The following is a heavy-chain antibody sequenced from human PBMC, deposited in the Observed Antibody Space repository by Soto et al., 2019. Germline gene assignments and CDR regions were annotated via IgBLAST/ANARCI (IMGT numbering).Heavy chain of an antibody. CDR1: GITVSSNY. D-gene: IGHD3-22*01. CDR2: INSGGST. J-gene: IGHJ3*02. CDR3: ARELRLCTYYYFAFDI. Sequence: EVQLVESGGGLVQPGGSLRLSCAASGITVSSNYMSWVRQAPGKGLEWVSVINSGGSTYYAGSVKGRFTISRDNSQNTLYLQMNSLRAEDTAVYYCARELRLCTYYYFAFDIWGQGTMVTVSS. V-gene: IGHV3-66*01.